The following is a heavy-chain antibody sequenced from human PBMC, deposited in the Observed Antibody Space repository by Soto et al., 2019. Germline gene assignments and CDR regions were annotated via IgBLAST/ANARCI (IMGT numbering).Heavy chain of an antibody. Sequence: EVQLLESGGGLLQPGGSLRLSCAASGFTFSSVAMAWVRQAPGKGLEWVSSITDSGGSTDYADSVKGRFTISRDNSRNTLYLLMNSLRADDTAVYYCAKLYWNPRYFDYWGQGTRVTISS. CDR3: AKLYWNPRYFDY. CDR1: GFTFSSVA. V-gene: IGHV3-23*01. D-gene: IGHD1-1*01. J-gene: IGHJ4*02. CDR2: ITDSGGST.